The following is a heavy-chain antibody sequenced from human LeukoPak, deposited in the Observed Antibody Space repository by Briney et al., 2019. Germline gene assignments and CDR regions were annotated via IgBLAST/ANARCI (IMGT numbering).Heavy chain of an antibody. CDR1: GFTFSSYG. CDR3: VNGESFYGDYGFDY. D-gene: IGHD4-17*01. V-gene: IGHV3-30*02. CDR2: IRSHNSDT. J-gene: IGHJ4*02. Sequence: GGSLRLSCATSGFTFSSYGMNWVRQAPGKGLERLASIRSHNSDTYYADSLKGRFTISRDNSKNTLYLQMDNLSVDDTAVFYCVNGESFYGDYGFDYWGQGTLVTVSS.